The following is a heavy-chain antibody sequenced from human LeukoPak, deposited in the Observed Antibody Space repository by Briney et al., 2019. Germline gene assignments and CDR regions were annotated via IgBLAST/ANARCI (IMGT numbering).Heavy chain of an antibody. CDR3: ARELAAAGRDAFDI. J-gene: IGHJ3*02. V-gene: IGHV1-2*02. Sequence: ASVKVSFKASGYTFTDYYMHWVRQAPGQGLEWMGWINPNSGGTNYAQKFQGRVTMTRDTSISTAYMELSRLRSDDTAVYYCARELAAAGRDAFDIGGQGTMVTVSS. CDR2: INPNSGGT. D-gene: IGHD6-13*01. CDR1: GYTFTDYY.